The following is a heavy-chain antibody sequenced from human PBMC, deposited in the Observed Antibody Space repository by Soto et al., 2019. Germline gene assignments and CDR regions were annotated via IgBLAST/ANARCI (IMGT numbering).Heavy chain of an antibody. CDR3: ATGWYGSAPFEP. D-gene: IGHD3-10*01. Sequence: ALVKVSCKASGYTFTSYGISWLRKAPGQGLEWMGWISAYNGNTNYAQKLQGRVTMTTDTSTSTAYMELRSLRSDDTAVYYCATGWYGSAPFEPWGQGTLVTVSS. CDR1: GYTFTSYG. V-gene: IGHV1-18*01. J-gene: IGHJ5*02. CDR2: ISAYNGNT.